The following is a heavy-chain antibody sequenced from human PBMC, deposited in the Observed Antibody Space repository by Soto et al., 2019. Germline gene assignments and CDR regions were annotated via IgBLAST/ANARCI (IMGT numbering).Heavy chain of an antibody. V-gene: IGHV4-59*01. Sequence: SETLSLTCAVSGGSISTYYWSWIRQPPGKGLEWLGYIFYTGSTDYNPSLRGRVTISLDTSKNQFSLKLTSVTAADTAVYYCARLNRGIYDYWGQGALVPVSS. J-gene: IGHJ4*02. CDR2: IFYTGST. CDR3: ARLNRGIYDY. CDR1: GGSISTYY.